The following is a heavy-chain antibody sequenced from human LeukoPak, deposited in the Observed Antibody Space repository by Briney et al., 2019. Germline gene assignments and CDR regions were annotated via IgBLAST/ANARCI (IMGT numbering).Heavy chain of an antibody. J-gene: IGHJ4*02. CDR1: GGSISSGGYY. CDR2: IYYSGST. V-gene: IGHV4-31*03. CDR3: ARVQEGVGQYYYDSSGARYYFDY. D-gene: IGHD3-22*01. Sequence: PSETLSLTCTVSGGSISSGGYYWSWIRQHPGKGLEWIGYIYYSGSTYYNPSLKSRVTISVDTSKNQFSLKLSSVTAADTAVYYCARVQEGVGQYYYDSSGARYYFDYWGQGTLVTVSS.